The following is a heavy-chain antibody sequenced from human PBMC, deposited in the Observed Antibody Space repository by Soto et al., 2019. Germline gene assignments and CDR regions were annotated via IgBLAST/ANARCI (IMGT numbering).Heavy chain of an antibody. V-gene: IGHV1-18*04. D-gene: IGHD2-2*01. J-gene: IGHJ6*02. CDR1: GYTFTGYG. Sequence: ASVKVSCKASGYTFTGYGISWVRQAPGQGLEWMGWISAYNGNTNYAQKLQGRVTMTTDTSTSTAYMELRSLRSDDTAVYYCARDCSSTSCYPYYYYGMDVWGQGTTVTVSS. CDR3: ARDCSSTSCYPYYYYGMDV. CDR2: ISAYNGNT.